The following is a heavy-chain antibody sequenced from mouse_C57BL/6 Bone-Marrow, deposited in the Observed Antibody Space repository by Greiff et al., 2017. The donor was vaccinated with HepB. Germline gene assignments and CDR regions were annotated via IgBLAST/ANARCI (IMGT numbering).Heavy chain of an antibody. J-gene: IGHJ1*03. CDR2: ISNLAYSI. CDR3: ARHGPHYYGSSYWYFDV. D-gene: IGHD1-1*01. V-gene: IGHV5-15*01. CDR1: GFTFSDYG. Sequence: EVQVVESGGGLVQPGGSLKLSCAASGFTFSDYGMAWVRQAPRKGPEWVAFISNLAYSIYYADTVTGRFTISRENAKNTLYLEMSSLRSEDTAMYYCARHGPHYYGSSYWYFDVWGTGTTVTVSS.